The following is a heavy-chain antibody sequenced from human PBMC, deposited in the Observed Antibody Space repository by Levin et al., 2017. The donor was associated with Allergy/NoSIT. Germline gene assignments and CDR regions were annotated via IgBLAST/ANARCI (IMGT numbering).Heavy chain of an antibody. CDR1: GDSINSDTYY. D-gene: IGHD1-1*01. Sequence: PSETLSLTCTVSGDSINSDTYYWSWIRQPAGKGLEWIGRIYSSGGTDYNPSLTSRVTISVDRSKNQFSLKLNSVTAADTAVYYCARRKLGTTWFDPWGQGTLVTVSS. CDR2: IYSSGGT. CDR3: ARRKLGTTWFDP. V-gene: IGHV4-61*02. J-gene: IGHJ5*02.